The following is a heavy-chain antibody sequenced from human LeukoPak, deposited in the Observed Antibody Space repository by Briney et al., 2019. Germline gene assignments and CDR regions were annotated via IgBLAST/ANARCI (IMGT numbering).Heavy chain of an antibody. V-gene: IGHV4-4*07. Sequence: TSETLSLTCTVSGGSISSYYWSWIRQPAGKGLEWIGHIYTSGTTNYNPSLKSRVTMSIDTSKNQFSLKLSSVTAADTAVYYCAKRAPPPYVWGSYRPEGAFDIWGQGTMVTVSS. D-gene: IGHD3-16*02. CDR3: AKRAPPPYVWGSYRPEGAFDI. J-gene: IGHJ3*02. CDR1: GGSISSYY. CDR2: IYTSGTT.